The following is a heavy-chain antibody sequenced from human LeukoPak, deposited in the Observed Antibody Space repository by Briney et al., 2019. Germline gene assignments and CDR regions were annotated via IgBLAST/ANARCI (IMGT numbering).Heavy chain of an antibody. Sequence: ASVKVSCKSSGYTFTSYDINWVRQASGQGLEWMGWMNPNSGNTGYAQKFQGRVTMTRNTSISAAYMELSSLRSEDTAVYYCARAYRSLYYYYYYMDVWGTGTTVTISS. CDR3: ARAYRSLYYYYYYMDV. J-gene: IGHJ6*03. V-gene: IGHV1-8*01. CDR1: GYTFTSYD. D-gene: IGHD6-13*01. CDR2: MNPNSGNT.